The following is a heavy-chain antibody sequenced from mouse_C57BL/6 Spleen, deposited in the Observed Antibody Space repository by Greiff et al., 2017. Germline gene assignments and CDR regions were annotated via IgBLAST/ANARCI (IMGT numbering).Heavy chain of an antibody. CDR3: ARLGTTVSRGMDY. D-gene: IGHD1-1*01. CDR1: GYTFTDYY. CDR2: LFRGSGST. Sequence: QVQLKQSGPELVKPGASVKISCKASGYTFTDYYINWVKQRPGQGLEWIGWLFRGSGSTYYNEKFKGKATLTVDKSSSTAYMLLSSLTSEDSAVYFCARLGTTVSRGMDYWGQGTSVTVSS. J-gene: IGHJ4*01. V-gene: IGHV1-75*01.